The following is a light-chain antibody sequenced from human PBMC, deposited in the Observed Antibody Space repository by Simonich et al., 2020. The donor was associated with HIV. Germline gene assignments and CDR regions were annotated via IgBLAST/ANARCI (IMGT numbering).Light chain of an antibody. CDR2: RNN. J-gene: IGLJ3*02. CDR1: SSNIGSNT. V-gene: IGLV1-44*01. CDR3: AAWDDSLNGPR. Sequence: QSVLTQPPSASGTPGQRVTISCSGSSSNIGSNTVNWYQQLPGTAPKLPIYRNNPRPSGVPDRFSGAKSGTSASLAISGLQSEDEADYYCAAWDDSLNGPRFGGGTKLTVL.